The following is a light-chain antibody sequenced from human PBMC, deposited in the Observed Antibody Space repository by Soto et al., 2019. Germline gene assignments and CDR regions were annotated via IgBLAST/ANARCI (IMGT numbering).Light chain of an antibody. J-gene: IGKJ2*01. V-gene: IGKV3-11*01. CDR1: QSVSSY. Sequence: EIVLTQSPATLSLSPGERATLSCRASQSVSSYLAWYQQKPGQAPRLLIYDASSRATGIPARFSGSGSGTDFPLTISMLAPEDFAFYYCQQRSNWSYTFGQGTKLDIK. CDR3: QQRSNWSYT. CDR2: DAS.